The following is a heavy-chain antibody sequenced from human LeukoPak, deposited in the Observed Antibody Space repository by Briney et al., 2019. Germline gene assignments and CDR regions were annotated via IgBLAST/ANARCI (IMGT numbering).Heavy chain of an antibody. V-gene: IGHV3-7*04. J-gene: IGHJ6*02. CDR2: TKKDGGEK. D-gene: IGHD3-16*01. Sequence: GGSLRLSCAASGFTFSIYWMSWVSHAPGKGLEWVAKTKKDGGEKYYVDSVKGRFTIFRDNAKNSLNLQMNTLRVEDTAVYYCARGGGVGFYDMDVWGQGTTVTVSS. CDR3: ARGGGVGFYDMDV. CDR1: GFTFSIYW.